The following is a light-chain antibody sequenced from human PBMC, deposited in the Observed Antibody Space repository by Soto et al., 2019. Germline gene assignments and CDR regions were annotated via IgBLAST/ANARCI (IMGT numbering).Light chain of an antibody. Sequence: QSVLTQPPSASGSPGQSVTISCTGASSDGGGYNYVSWFQQHPGKAPKLMIYEVTKRPSGVPDRFSGSKSGNTASLTVSGLQAEDEADYYCRSYAGSNYVFGTGPKDTVL. CDR1: SSDGGGYNY. J-gene: IGLJ1*01. CDR3: RSYAGSNYV. V-gene: IGLV2-8*01. CDR2: EVT.